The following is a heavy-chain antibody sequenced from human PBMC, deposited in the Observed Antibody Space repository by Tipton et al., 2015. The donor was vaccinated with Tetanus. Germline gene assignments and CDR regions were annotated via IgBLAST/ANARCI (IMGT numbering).Heavy chain of an antibody. D-gene: IGHD1-14*01. V-gene: IGHV5-51*01. CDR2: IHPADSDT. J-gene: IGHJ4*02. Sequence: VQLVQSGAEVKKPGESLKISCKGSGYRFTDYWIGWVRQMSGEGLEWMGIIHPADSDTRYSPSFQGQVTISVDKSVNTAYLQWGSLKASGTAMYYCAGHSPSLVPDNNWGQGTLVAVGS. CDR3: AGHSPSLVPDNN. CDR1: GYRFTDYW.